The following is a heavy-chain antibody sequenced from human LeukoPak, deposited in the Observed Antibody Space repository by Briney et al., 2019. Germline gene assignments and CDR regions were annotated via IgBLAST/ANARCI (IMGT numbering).Heavy chain of an antibody. V-gene: IGHV1-2*06. CDR2: IDPSSGGT. CDR3: ARQGIGAVDY. CDR1: GYSFTDYL. Sequence: ASVKVSCKASGYSFTDYLMHWVRQAPGQGLEWIGRIDPSSGGTNYGQKFQGRVTMTRDTSTTTAYMEVSRLTSDDTAVYYCARQGIGAVDYWGQGTLVTVSS. D-gene: IGHD2-21*01. J-gene: IGHJ4*02.